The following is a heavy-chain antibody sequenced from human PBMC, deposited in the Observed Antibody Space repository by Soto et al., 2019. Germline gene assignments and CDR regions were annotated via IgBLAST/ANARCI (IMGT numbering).Heavy chain of an antibody. CDR2: IKQDGSEK. CDR3: AKQLRNEYFDY. J-gene: IGHJ4*02. CDR1: GFTFSSYW. D-gene: IGHD2-2*01. Sequence: EVQLVESGGGLVQPGGSLRLSCAASGFTFSSYWMSWVRQAPGKGLEWVAKIKQDGSEKYYVDSVKGRFTISRDNAKNSLYLQMNSLRAEDTAVYYCAKQLRNEYFDYWGQGTLVTGSS. V-gene: IGHV3-7*01.